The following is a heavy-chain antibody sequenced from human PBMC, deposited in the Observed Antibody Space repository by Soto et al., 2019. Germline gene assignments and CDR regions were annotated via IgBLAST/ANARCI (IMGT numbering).Heavy chain of an antibody. V-gene: IGHV3-15*07. CDR1: GFTFSNAW. CDR3: TTADCSGGSCYYRPPSFDY. CDR2: IKSKTDGGTT. Sequence: GGSLRLSCAASGFTFSNAWMNWVRQAPGKGLEWVGRIKSKTDGGTTDYAAPVKGRFTISRDDSKNTLYLQMNSLKTEDTAVYYCTTADCSGGSCYYRPPSFDYWGQGTLVTVSS. J-gene: IGHJ4*02. D-gene: IGHD2-15*01.